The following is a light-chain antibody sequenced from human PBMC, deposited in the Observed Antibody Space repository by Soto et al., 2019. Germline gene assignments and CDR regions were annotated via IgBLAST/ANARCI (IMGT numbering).Light chain of an antibody. J-gene: IGLJ1*01. CDR3: SSYTSSGSYV. CDR1: SSDVGGYDY. CDR2: DVS. Sequence: QSVLTQPASVSGPPGQSIAISCSGTSSDVGGYDYVSWYQQHPGKAPKLMIYDVSNRPSGISTRFSASKSGNTASLTISGLQAEDEADYYCSSYTSSGSYVFGTGTKLTVL. V-gene: IGLV2-14*01.